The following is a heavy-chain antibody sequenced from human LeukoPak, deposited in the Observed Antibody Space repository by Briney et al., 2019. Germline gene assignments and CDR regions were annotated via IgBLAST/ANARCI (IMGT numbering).Heavy chain of an antibody. V-gene: IGHV4-59*01. D-gene: IGHD3-22*01. Sequence: PSETLSLTCTVSGDSISSYCWNWIRQPPGKGLEWIGYIYYSGSTNYNPALKSRLTISLDTSKKQFSLKLSSVTAADTAVYYCAKDRSRFEYDSRGSFDIWGQGTMVTVSS. CDR1: GDSISSYC. J-gene: IGHJ3*02. CDR2: IYYSGST. CDR3: AKDRSRFEYDSRGSFDI.